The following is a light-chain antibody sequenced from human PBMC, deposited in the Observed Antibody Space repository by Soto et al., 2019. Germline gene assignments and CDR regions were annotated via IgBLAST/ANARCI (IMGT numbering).Light chain of an antibody. Sequence: QSVLTQPPSVSAAPGQKVAISCSGSTSNIGNNYVSWYQQLPEKAPKLLIYDTDKRPSGSPDRFSGSKSGTSATLGITGLQTGDEDVYYCAAWDSGLSAVVFGGGTKLNVL. CDR1: TSNIGNNY. CDR2: DTD. V-gene: IGLV1-51*01. CDR3: AAWDSGLSAVV. J-gene: IGLJ3*02.